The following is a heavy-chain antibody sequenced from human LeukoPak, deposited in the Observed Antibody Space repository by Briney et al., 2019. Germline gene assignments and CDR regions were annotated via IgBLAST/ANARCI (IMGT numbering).Heavy chain of an antibody. J-gene: IGHJ5*02. V-gene: IGHV1-18*01. CDR3: ARGGLVATLGNWFDP. CDR2: ISAYNGNT. CDR1: GYTFTSYG. Sequence: ASVKVSCKASGYTFTSYGIRWVRQAPGQGLEWMGWISAYNGNTNYAQKLQGRVTMTTDTSTSTAYMELRSLRSDDTAVYYCARGGLVATLGNWFDPWGQGTLVTVSS. D-gene: IGHD5-12*01.